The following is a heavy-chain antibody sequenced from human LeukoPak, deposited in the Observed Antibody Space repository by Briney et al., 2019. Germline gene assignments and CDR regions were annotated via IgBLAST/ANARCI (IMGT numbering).Heavy chain of an antibody. CDR2: IYYSGST. CDR3: ARVGDKFDY. CDR1: GGSISSYY. J-gene: IGHJ4*02. V-gene: IGHV4-59*01. D-gene: IGHD3-10*01. Sequence: SETLSLTCTVSGGSISSYYWSWTRQPPGKGLEWIGYIYYSGSTNYNPSLKSRVTISVDTSKNQFSLKLSSVTAADTAVYYCARVGDKFDYWGQGTLVTVSS.